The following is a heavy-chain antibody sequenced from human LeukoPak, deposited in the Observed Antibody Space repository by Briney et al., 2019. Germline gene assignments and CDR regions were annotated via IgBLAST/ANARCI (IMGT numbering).Heavy chain of an antibody. CDR1: GFTFSSYA. CDR3: ARASRHSSGWAYFQH. D-gene: IGHD6-19*01. J-gene: IGHJ1*01. CDR2: ISGSGGST. Sequence: QSGGSLRLSCAASGFTFSSYAMSWVRQAPGKGLEWVSAISGSGGSTYYADSVKGRFTISRDNSKNTLYLQMNSLRAEDTAVYYCARASRHSSGWAYFQHWGQGTLVTVSS. V-gene: IGHV3-23*01.